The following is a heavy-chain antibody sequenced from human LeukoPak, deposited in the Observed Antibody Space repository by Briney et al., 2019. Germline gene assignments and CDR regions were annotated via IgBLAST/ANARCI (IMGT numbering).Heavy chain of an antibody. J-gene: IGHJ6*03. CDR3: TRNGYGGNSYYHYMDV. CDR2: ITSKTYSGTT. V-gene: IGHV3-49*03. Sequence: GESLKISCTVSGFTFGDYVMSWFRQAPGKGLEWVGFITSKTYSGTTEYAASVKGRFTISRDDSKSIAYLHVSSLKTEDTAVYYCTRNGYGGNSYYHYMDVWGKGTTVTVSS. CDR1: GFTFGDYV. D-gene: IGHD4-23*01.